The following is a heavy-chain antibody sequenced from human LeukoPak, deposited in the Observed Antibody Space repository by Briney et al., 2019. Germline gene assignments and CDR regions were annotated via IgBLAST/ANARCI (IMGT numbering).Heavy chain of an antibody. CDR3: ARLRGQLWPHYYMDV. J-gene: IGHJ6*03. Sequence: KPSETLSLTCTVSGGSISSDTCYWSWIRQPPGKGLEWIGYIYYSGSTNYNPSLKSRVTISVDTSKNQFSLKLSSVTAADTAVYYCARLRGQLWPHYYMDVWGKGTTVTISS. CDR2: IYYSGST. D-gene: IGHD5-18*01. CDR1: GGSISSDTCY. V-gene: IGHV4-61*01.